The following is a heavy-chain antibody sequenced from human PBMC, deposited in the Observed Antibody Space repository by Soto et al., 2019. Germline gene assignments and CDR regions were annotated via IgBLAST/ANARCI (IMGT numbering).Heavy chain of an antibody. V-gene: IGHV5-51*01. Sequence: PGESLKISCKGFGYSFDTYWIGWVRQMPGKGLEWMGIIYPGDSDTRYSPSFQGQVTISADKSISTAYLQWSSLKASDTAMYYCARHDSGSYFDAFDIWGQGTMVTVSS. D-gene: IGHD1-26*01. CDR1: GYSFDTYW. CDR2: IYPGDSDT. J-gene: IGHJ3*02. CDR3: ARHDSGSYFDAFDI.